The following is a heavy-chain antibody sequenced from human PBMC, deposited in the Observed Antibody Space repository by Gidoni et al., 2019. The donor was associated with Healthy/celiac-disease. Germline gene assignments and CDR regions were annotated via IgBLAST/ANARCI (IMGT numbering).Heavy chain of an antibody. CDR3: ARQPEYSSAPHFDY. CDR2: ISSSSSYI. J-gene: IGHJ4*02. CDR1: GFTFSSYS. D-gene: IGHD6-25*01. Sequence: EVQLVESGGGLVKPGGSLRLSCAASGFTFSSYSMNWVRQAPGKGLEWVSSISSSSSYIYYSDSVKCRFTISRDNAKNSLYLQMNSLRAEDTAVYYCARQPEYSSAPHFDYWGQGTLVTVSS. V-gene: IGHV3-21*01.